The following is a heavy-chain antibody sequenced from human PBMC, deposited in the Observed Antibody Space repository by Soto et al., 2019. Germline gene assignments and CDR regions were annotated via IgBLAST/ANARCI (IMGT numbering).Heavy chain of an antibody. CDR1: GYTFTSYA. J-gene: IGHJ5*02. V-gene: IGHV1-3*01. CDR3: ARVGYYDSSGYSGFDP. CDR2: INAGNGNT. Sequence: QVQLVQSGAEVKKPGASVKVSCKASGYTFTSYAMHWVRQAPGQRLEWMGWINAGNGNTKYSQKFQGRVTITRDTSASTAYMELSSLRSEDTAVYYCARVGYYDSSGYSGFDPWGQGTLVTVSS. D-gene: IGHD3-22*01.